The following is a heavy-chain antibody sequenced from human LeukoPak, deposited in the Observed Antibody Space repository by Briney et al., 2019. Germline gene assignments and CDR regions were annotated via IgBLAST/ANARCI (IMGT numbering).Heavy chain of an antibody. CDR3: ARGGPDYGYYFDN. V-gene: IGHV4-59*08. CDR2: IYYSGSP. J-gene: IGHJ4*02. Sequence: NPSETLSLTCTVSGGSIGSYYWNWIRQSPGKGLEWIGYIYYSGSPDYNPSLKSRVTITVDPSNNQFSLKLRSVTAGDTAVYYCARGGPDYGYYFDNWGQGILVTVFS. CDR1: GGSIGSYY. D-gene: IGHD3-10*01.